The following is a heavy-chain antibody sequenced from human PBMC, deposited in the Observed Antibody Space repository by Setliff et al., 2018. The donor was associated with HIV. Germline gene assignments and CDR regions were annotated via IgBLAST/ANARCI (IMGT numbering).Heavy chain of an antibody. CDR3: ATGTSKTWGITILLDG. CDR2: IIPIFGTA. D-gene: IGHD3-3*01. V-gene: IGHV1-69*13. J-gene: IGHJ6*04. Sequence: SVKVSCKASGGTFSSYAISWVRQAPGQGLEWMGGIIPIFGTAKSAQKFQGRVTITADESTRTAYMELSRLRSEDTAVYYCATGTSKTWGITILLDGWGKGTTVTVSS. CDR1: GGTFSSYA.